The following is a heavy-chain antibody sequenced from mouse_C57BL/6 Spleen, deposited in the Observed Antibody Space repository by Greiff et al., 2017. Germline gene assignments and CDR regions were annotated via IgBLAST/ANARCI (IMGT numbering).Heavy chain of an antibody. J-gene: IGHJ1*03. CDR2: IHPNSGST. V-gene: IGHV1-64*01. CDR1: GYTFTSYW. CDR3: ARYYGSNYWYFDV. D-gene: IGHD1-1*01. Sequence: VQLQQPGAELVKPGASVKLSCKASGYTFTSYWMHWVKQRPGQGLEWIGMIHPNSGSTNYNEKFKSKATLTVDNSSSTAYMQLSSLTSEDSAVYYCARYYGSNYWYFDVWGTGTTVTVSS.